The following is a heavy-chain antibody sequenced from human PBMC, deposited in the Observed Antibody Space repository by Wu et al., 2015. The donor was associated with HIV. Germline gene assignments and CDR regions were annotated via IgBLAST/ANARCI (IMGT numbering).Heavy chain of an antibody. J-gene: IGHJ6*03. CDR2: IIPIFGTA. D-gene: IGHD2-2*01. V-gene: IGHV1-69*12. Sequence: QVQLVQSGAEVKKPGSSVKVSCKASGGTFSSYAISWVRQAPGQGLEWMGGIIPIFGTANYAQKFQGRVTITADESTSTAYMELSSLRSEDTAVYYCATGIVVVPAAQYYYYYYYMDVWGKGTTVTVSS. CDR1: GGTFSSYA. CDR3: ATGIVVVPAAQYYYYYYYMDV.